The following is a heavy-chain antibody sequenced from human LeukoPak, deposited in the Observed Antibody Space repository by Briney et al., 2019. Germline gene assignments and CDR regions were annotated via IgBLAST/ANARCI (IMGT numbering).Heavy chain of an antibody. D-gene: IGHD5-12*01. CDR3: ARDDALVATGSFDY. CDR1: GYTFTSYP. J-gene: IGHJ4*02. CDR2: ITTYNGNT. Sequence: ASVKVSCKASGYTFTSYPISWVRQAPGQGLEWMGWITTYNGNTHYAQKLQGRVTMTTETSTSTAYIELRSLRSDDTAVYYCARDDALVATGSFDYWGQGTLVTVSS. V-gene: IGHV1-18*01.